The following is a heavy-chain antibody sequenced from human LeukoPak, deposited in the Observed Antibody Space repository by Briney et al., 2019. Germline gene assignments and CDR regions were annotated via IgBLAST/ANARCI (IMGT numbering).Heavy chain of an antibody. CDR1: GFTFSSYA. D-gene: IGHD3-16*01. V-gene: IGHV3-23*01. Sequence: GGSLRLSCAASGFTFSSYAMSWVRQTPGKGLEWVSGISGFGGGTFYADSVKGRFTISRDNAKNSLYLQMNSLRAEDTALYYCVVLGPLVNHFDYWGQGTLVTVSS. J-gene: IGHJ4*02. CDR2: ISGFGGGT. CDR3: VVLGPLVNHFDY.